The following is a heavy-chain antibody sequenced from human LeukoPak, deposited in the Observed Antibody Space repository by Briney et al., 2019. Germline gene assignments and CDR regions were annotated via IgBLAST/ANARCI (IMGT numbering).Heavy chain of an antibody. V-gene: IGHV3-64*01. Sequence: GGSLRLSCAASGFTFSSYAMHWVRQAPGKGLEYVSAITSNGGSTYYANSVEGRFTVSRDNSKNTLYLQMGSLRAEDMAVYYCARGYCSSTSCYTDYWGQGTLVTVSS. CDR1: GFTFSSYA. CDR3: ARGYCSSTSCYTDY. D-gene: IGHD2-2*02. J-gene: IGHJ4*02. CDR2: ITSNGGST.